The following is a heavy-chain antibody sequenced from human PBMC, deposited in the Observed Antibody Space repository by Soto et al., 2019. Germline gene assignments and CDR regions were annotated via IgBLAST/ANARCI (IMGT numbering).Heavy chain of an antibody. Sequence: VSSVKVSCNASGYTFTCYYMHWVRQAPGQGLEWMGWINPNSGGTNYAQKFQGRVTMTRDTSISTAYMELSRLRSDDTAVYYCARDLGSGEIVVVPDIWRQGTLVTVSS. CDR3: ARDLGSGEIVVVPDI. V-gene: IGHV1-2*02. J-gene: IGHJ4*02. D-gene: IGHD3-22*01. CDR1: GYTFTCYY. CDR2: INPNSGGT.